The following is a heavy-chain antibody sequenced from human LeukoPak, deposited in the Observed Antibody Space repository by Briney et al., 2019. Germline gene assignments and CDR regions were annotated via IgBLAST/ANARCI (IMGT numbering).Heavy chain of an antibody. CDR3: AQDYCDDGGYYHPYGS. CDR1: GFTFSSYA. Sequence: GGSLRLSCAASGFTFSSYAMSWVRQPPGKGLEWVSTIGGGGGDTFYADSVRGRFTVSRDNSKYTLYLQMNSLRAEDTAVYFCAQDYCDDGGYYHPYGSLGQGTLVTVSS. V-gene: IGHV3-23*01. D-gene: IGHD3-22*01. J-gene: IGHJ5*02. CDR2: IGGGGGDT.